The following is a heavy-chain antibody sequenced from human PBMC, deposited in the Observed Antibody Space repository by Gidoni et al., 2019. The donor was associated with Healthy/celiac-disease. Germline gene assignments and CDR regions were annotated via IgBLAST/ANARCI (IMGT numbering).Heavy chain of an antibody. Sequence: QVQLQQWGAGLLKPSATLSLTCAVYGGSFSGYYWSWIRQPPGKGLEWIGEINHSGSTNYNPSLKSRVTISVDTSKNQFSLKLSSVTAADTAVYYCARGGRLSSIAARLLSGWGQGTLVTVSS. J-gene: IGHJ4*02. V-gene: IGHV4-34*01. D-gene: IGHD6-6*01. CDR2: INHSGST. CDR1: GGSFSGYY. CDR3: ARGGRLSSIAARLLSG.